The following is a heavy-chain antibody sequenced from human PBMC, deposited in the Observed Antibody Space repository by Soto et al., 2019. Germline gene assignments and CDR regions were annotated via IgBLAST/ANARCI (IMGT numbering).Heavy chain of an antibody. CDR1: TGCIRTYY. J-gene: IGHJ4*02. CDR3: ARDDATGLFDF. CDR2: ISHTGRT. Sequence: ETLPLTCSVSTGCIRTYYWSWIRQSPGKGLEWIGQISHTGRTKYNPSLESRVTISVDTSRKQFSLKLTSVTAADTALYYCARDDATGLFDFWGRGTLVTVSS. D-gene: IGHD3-3*01. V-gene: IGHV4-59*01.